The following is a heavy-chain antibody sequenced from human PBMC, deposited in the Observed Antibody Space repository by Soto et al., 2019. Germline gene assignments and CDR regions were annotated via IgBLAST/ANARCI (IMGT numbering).Heavy chain of an antibody. V-gene: IGHV1-69*13. CDR3: ARERIAARPVNYYYSGMDV. D-gene: IGHD6-6*01. J-gene: IGHJ6*02. CDR1: GGTFSSYA. CDR2: IIPIFGTA. Sequence: SVKVSCKASGGTFSSYAISWVRQAPGQGLEWMGGIIPIFGTANYAQKFQGRVTITADESTSTAYMELSSLRSEDTAVYYCARERIAARPVNYYYSGMDVWGQGTTVTVSS.